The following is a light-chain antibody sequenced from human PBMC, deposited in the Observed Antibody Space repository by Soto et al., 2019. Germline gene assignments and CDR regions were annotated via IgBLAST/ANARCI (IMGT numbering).Light chain of an antibody. V-gene: IGKV3-15*01. CDR1: QSVSVN. J-gene: IGKJ1*01. Sequence: EIVMTQSPATLSVSPGERATLSCRASQSVSVNLAWYQQKPGQAPRLLIYGASTRATGIPARFSGSGSGTEFTLTISSLQSEDFAVYYCQKYHDWGEFGQGTKVEIK. CDR2: GAS. CDR3: QKYHDWGE.